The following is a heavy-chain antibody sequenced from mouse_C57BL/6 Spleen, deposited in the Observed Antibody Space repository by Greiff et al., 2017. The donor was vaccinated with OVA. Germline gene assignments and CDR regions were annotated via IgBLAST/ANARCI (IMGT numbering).Heavy chain of an antibody. CDR1: GFNIKDYY. J-gene: IGHJ4*01. CDR2: IDPEDGET. CDR3: ARWWLLRLDAMDY. V-gene: IGHV14-2*01. Sequence: VQLKQSGAELVKPGASVKLSCTASGFNIKDYYLHWVKQRTEQGLEWIGRIDPEDGETKYAPKFQGKATITADTSSNTAYLQLSSLTSEDTAVYYCARWWLLRLDAMDYWGQGTSVTVSS. D-gene: IGHD2-3*01.